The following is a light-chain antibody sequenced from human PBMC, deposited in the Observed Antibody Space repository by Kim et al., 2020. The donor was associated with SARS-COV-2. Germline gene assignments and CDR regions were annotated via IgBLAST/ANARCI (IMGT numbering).Light chain of an antibody. J-gene: IGLJ3*02. CDR1: KLGDKS. CDR2: EDT. V-gene: IGLV3-1*01. CDR3: QAWDSNTWV. Sequence: VPPGQAASIFCSGDKLGDKSVCWYQKTPGPSPVLLIYEDTKRPSGIPVRFSGSYSGNTATLTISGTQAMDEADYYCQAWDSNTWVFGGGTQLTVL.